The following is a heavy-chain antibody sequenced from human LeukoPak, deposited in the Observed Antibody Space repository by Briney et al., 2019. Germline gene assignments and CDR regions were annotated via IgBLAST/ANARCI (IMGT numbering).Heavy chain of an antibody. J-gene: IGHJ4*02. CDR3: ARKRESSSSWYGGLAY. Sequence: GGSLRLSCAASGFTFSSFSMIWVRQAPGKGLEWLSYISSGSGSIYYADSVKGRFAISRDNAKNSLYLQMNSLRAEDTAVYYCARKRESSSSWYGGLAYWGQGTLVTVSS. CDR1: GFTFSSFS. CDR2: ISSGSGSI. V-gene: IGHV3-48*01. D-gene: IGHD6-13*01.